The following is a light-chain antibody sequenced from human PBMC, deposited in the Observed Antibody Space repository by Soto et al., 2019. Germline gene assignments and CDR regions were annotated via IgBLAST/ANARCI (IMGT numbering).Light chain of an antibody. CDR1: SSDVGGYKY. CDR3: SSYTSSSTLVV. Sequence: QSALAQPASVSGSPGQSITISCTGTSSDVGGYKYVSWYQHHPGKVPKLMIYDVXNRPSGVSHRFSGSKSGNTASLTISGXXXXXXXXXXCSSYTSSSTLVVFGGGTKVTVL. V-gene: IGLV2-14*03. CDR2: DVX. J-gene: IGLJ2*01.